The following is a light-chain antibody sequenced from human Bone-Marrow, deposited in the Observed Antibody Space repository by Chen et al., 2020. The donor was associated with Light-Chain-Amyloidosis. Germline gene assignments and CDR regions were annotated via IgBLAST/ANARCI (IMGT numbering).Light chain of an antibody. CDR2: DND. CDR3: GAWDSSLNTWV. J-gene: IGLJ3*02. V-gene: IGLV1-51*01. CDR1: SSNIGNNY. Sequence: QSVLTQPPSVSAAPGQRVTIPCSGSSSNIGNNYVSWYQQFPGTAPTLLIYDNDKRPSGIPDVFSDSKSGTSATLGITGPQTGDEADYFCGAWDSSLNTWVFGGGTKLTVL.